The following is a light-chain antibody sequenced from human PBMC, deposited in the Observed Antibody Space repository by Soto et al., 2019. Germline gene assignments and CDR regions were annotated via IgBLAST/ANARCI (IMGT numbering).Light chain of an antibody. CDR3: QQSNSLPRT. CDR1: QAISTW. J-gene: IGKJ1*01. V-gene: IGKV1-12*01. CDR2: AAS. Sequence: DIQMTQSPSSVSASVGDRVTITCRASQAISTWLAWYQQNPGKAPKPLIYAASNLQTGVPSTFRASGSGTSFTLTITSLHPEDFPAYYYQQSNSLPRTFGQGTKVEIK.